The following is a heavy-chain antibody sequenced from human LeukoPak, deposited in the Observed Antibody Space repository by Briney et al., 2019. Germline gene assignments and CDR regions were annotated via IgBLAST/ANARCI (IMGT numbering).Heavy chain of an antibody. CDR3: ARDGDLVSGYDY. CDR1: GGSLSSSSYY. D-gene: IGHD5-12*01. J-gene: IGHJ4*02. V-gene: IGHV4-39*07. Sequence: SETLSLTCTVSGGSLSSSSYYWGWIRQPPGTGLEWIGSIYYSGSTYYNPSLKSRVTISVDTSKNQFSLKLSSVTAADTAVYYCARDGDLVSGYDYWGQGTLVTVSS. CDR2: IYYSGST.